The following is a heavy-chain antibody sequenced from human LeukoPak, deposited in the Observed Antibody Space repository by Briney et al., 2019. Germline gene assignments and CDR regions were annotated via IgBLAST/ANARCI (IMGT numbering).Heavy chain of an antibody. Sequence: ASVKVSCKASGYTFINYTISWVRQAPGQGLEWMGWISGYNGNTKYAQKLQGRVTMTTDTPPSTAYMELRSMRSDDTAIYSCARVGITVAFFDYWGQGTLVTVSS. J-gene: IGHJ4*02. D-gene: IGHD6-13*01. CDR1: GYTFINYT. CDR3: ARVGITVAFFDY. CDR2: ISGYNGNT. V-gene: IGHV1-18*04.